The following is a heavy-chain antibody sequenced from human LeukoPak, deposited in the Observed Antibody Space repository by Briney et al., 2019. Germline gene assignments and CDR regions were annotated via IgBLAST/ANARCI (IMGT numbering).Heavy chain of an antibody. CDR2: INHSGST. J-gene: IGHJ5*02. V-gene: IGHV4-34*01. CDR3: ARQVPAAANSFWFDP. Sequence: PPETLSLTCAVYGGSFSGYYWSWIRQPPGKGLEWIGEINHSGSTNYNPSLKSRVTISVDTSKNQFSLKLSSVTAADTAVYYCARQVPAAANSFWFDPWGQGTLVTVSS. D-gene: IGHD2-2*01. CDR1: GGSFSGYY.